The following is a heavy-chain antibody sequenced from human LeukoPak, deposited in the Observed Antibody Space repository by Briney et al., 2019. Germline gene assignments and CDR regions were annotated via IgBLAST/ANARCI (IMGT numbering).Heavy chain of an antibody. D-gene: IGHD3-22*01. CDR1: GGSISNYY. V-gene: IGHV4-59*08. Sequence: SKTLSLTCTVSGGSISNYYWSWIRQPPGKELEWIGYIFYSGSTNYNPSLKSRVTISVDTSKNQFSLKLSSVTAADTAVYYCARSVVMKQIVVDYELPDYWGQGTLVTVSS. CDR3: ARSVVMKQIVVDYELPDY. CDR2: IFYSGST. J-gene: IGHJ4*02.